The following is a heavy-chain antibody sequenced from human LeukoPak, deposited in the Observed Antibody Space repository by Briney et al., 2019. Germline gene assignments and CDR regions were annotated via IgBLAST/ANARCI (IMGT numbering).Heavy chain of an antibody. D-gene: IGHD6-19*01. CDR3: ARSRRDRSGWRIDFDY. Sequence: QTGGSLRLSCAASGFTFSSYEMNWVRQAPGKGLEWVSYISSSGSTIYYADSVKGRLTISRDNAKNSLYLQMNSLRAEDTAVYYCARSRRDRSGWRIDFDYWGQGTLVTVSS. CDR1: GFTFSSYE. J-gene: IGHJ4*02. V-gene: IGHV3-48*03. CDR2: ISSSGSTI.